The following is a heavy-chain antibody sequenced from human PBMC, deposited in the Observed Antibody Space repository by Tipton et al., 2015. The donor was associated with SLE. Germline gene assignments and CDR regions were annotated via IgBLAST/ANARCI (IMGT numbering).Heavy chain of an antibody. CDR1: GFTFSSYW. V-gene: IGHV3-7*01. CDR3: ASGNYEGSFDY. J-gene: IGHJ4*02. Sequence: SLRLSCAASGFTFSSYWISWVRQAPGKGLEWVANIKQDGSEKYYVDSVKGRFTISRDNAKNSLYLQMNSLRAEDTAVYYCASGNYEGSFDYWGQGTLVTVSS. D-gene: IGHD1-7*01. CDR2: IKQDGSEK.